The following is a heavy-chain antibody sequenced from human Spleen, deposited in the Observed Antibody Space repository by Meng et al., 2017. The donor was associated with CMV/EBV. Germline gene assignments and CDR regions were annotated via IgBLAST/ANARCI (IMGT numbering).Heavy chain of an antibody. V-gene: IGHV3-74*01. CDR2: INSDGSST. D-gene: IGHD2-15*01. J-gene: IGHJ5*02. Sequence: SCAASGFIFSSYWMHWVRQAPGKGLVWASRINSDGSSTSYADSVKGRFTISRDNAKNTLYLQMNSLRAEDTAVYYCARSMGGWFDPWGQGTLVTVSS. CDR3: ARSMGGWFDP. CDR1: GFIFSSYW.